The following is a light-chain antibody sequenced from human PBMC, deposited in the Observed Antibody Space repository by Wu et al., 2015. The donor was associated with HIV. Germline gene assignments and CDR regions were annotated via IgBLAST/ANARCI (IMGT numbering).Light chain of an antibody. Sequence: EIVMTQSPATLSVSPGERVTLSCRASQSIRSNLAWYQQKPAQAPRLLIYGASTRATDIPVRFSGSGSGTEFTLTISSLQSEDFAVYYCQQYNNWPPRYTFGQGTKLEVK. CDR3: QQYNNWPPRYT. J-gene: IGKJ2*01. CDR1: QSIRSN. CDR2: GAS. V-gene: IGKV3-15*01.